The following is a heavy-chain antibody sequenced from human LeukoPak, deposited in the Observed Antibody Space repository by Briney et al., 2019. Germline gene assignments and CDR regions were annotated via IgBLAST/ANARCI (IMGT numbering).Heavy chain of an antibody. J-gene: IGHJ4*02. V-gene: IGHV3-66*01. CDR2: IYSGGST. CDR3: ARVSYPHYYDSSGTFDY. D-gene: IGHD3-22*01. Sequence: GGSLRLSCAASGYTFSSYSMNWVRQAPGKGLEWVSVIYSGGSTYYADSVKGRFTISRDNSKNTLYLQMNSLRAEDTAVYYCARVSYPHYYDSSGTFDYWGQGTLVTVSS. CDR1: GYTFSSYS.